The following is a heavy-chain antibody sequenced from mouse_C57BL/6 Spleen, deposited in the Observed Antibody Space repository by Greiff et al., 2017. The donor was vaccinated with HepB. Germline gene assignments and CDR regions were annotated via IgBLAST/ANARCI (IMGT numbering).Heavy chain of an antibody. CDR2: IDPETGGT. CDR3: TRAWDGDAMDY. D-gene: IGHD4-1*01. Sequence: QVQLQQSGAELVRPGASVTLSCKASGYTFTDYEMHWVKQTPVHGLEWIGAIDPETGGTAYNQKFKGKAILTADKSSSTAYMELRSLTSEDSAVYYCTRAWDGDAMDYWGQGTSVTVSS. J-gene: IGHJ4*01. CDR1: GYTFTDYE. V-gene: IGHV1-15*01.